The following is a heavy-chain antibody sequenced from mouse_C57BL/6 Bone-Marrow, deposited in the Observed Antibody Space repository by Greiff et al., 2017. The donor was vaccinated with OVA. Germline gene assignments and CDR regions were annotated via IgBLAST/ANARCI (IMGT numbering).Heavy chain of an antibody. CDR3: ARGGDDYDGFDY. J-gene: IGHJ2*01. V-gene: IGHV1-50*01. CDR1: GYTFTSYW. D-gene: IGHD2-4*01. Sequence: QVQLQQPGAELVKPGASVKLSCKASGYTFTSYWMQWVKQRPGQGLEWIGEIDPSDSYTNYNQKFKGKATLTVDTSSSTAYMQLSSLTSEDSAVYYCARGGDDYDGFDYWGQGTTLTVSS. CDR2: IDPSDSYT.